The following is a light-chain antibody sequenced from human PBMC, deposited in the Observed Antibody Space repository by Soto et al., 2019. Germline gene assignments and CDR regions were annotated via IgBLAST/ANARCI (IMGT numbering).Light chain of an antibody. CDR1: SRDVGSYNL. Sequence: QSVLTQPASASGSPGQSITISCTGTSRDVGSYNLVSWYQQHPGKAPKLMIYEGSKRPSGVSHRFSGSKSGNTASLTISGLQAEVEADYYCCSYAGSSTVFGGGTKLTVL. CDR3: CSYAGSSTV. CDR2: EGS. J-gene: IGLJ2*01. V-gene: IGLV2-23*01.